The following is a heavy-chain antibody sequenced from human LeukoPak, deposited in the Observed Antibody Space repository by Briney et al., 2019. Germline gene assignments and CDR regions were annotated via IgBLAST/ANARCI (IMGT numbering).Heavy chain of an antibody. D-gene: IGHD4-17*01. CDR2: INHSGST. V-gene: IGHV4-34*01. CDR3: ATLMVHYGDYASYYFDY. CDR1: GGSFSGYH. J-gene: IGHJ4*02. Sequence: SETLSLTCGVYGGSFSGYHWTWIRLRPGKGLEWIGDINHSGSTNYNPSLKSRVTISVDTSKNQFSLKLSSVTAADTAVYYCATLMVHYGDYASYYFDYWGQGTLVTVSS.